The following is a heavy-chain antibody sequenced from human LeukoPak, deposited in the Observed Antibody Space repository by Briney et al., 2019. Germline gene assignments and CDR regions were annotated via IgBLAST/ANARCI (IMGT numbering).Heavy chain of an antibody. V-gene: IGHV3-23*01. CDR2: ISGSGGST. D-gene: IGHD2-2*01. J-gene: IGHJ4*02. CDR1: GFTFSSYA. CDR3: ARVGGDLVVVPAATYFDY. Sequence: GGSLRLSCAASGFTFSSYAMSWVRQAPGKGLEWVSAISGSGGSTYYADSVKGRFTISRDNSKNTLYLQMNSLRAEDTAVYYCARVGGDLVVVPAATYFDYWGQGTLVTVSS.